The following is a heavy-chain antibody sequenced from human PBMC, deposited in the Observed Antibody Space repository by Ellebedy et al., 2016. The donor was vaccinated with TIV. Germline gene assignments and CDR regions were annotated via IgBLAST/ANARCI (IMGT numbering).Heavy chain of an antibody. CDR2: INGDGGFT. J-gene: IGHJ4*01. D-gene: IGHD2-8*02. Sequence: PGGSLRLSCAASGLTFSRHWMHWIRQAPGKGLVWLSRINGDGGFTSHADFVKGRFTISRDNAKNTLYLQMNSLKAEDTAMYYCSTLSDTGYWGHGTLVTVSS. V-gene: IGHV3-74*01. CDR3: STLSDTGY. CDR1: GLTFSRHW.